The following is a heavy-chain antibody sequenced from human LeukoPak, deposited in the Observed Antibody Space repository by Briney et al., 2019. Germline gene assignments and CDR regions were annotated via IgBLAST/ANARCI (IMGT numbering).Heavy chain of an antibody. CDR3: ARGVSELRKFDY. J-gene: IGHJ4*02. V-gene: IGHV3-30*02. CDR2: IRVDGIDK. D-gene: IGHD1-26*01. Sequence: GGSLRLSCAASGFSFHKYGMHWVRQAPGKGLEWVAYIRVDGIDKYYPDSVKGRFTISRDNAKNSLYLQMNSLRAEDTAVYYCARGVSELRKFDYWGQGTLVTVSS. CDR1: GFSFHKYG.